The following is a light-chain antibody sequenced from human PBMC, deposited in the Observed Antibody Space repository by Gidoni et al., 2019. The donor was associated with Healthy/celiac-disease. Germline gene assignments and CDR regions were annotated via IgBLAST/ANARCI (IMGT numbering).Light chain of an antibody. CDR3: HRYDNLPVLT. CDR1: QDISNY. V-gene: IGKV1-33*01. J-gene: IGKJ4*01. Sequence: EIQRTQSPASLSASVGERVTITCQASQDISNYLNWYQQKPGKAPKLLIYDASNLETGVPSRFSGSGSGTDFTFTISRLQPEVIATYYCHRYDNLPVLTFGGXTKVEIK. CDR2: DAS.